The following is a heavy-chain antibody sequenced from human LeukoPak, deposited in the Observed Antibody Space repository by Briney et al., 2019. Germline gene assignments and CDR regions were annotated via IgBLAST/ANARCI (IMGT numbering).Heavy chain of an antibody. J-gene: IGHJ4*02. CDR2: INHSGST. V-gene: IGHV4-34*01. Sequence: SETLSLTCAVYGGSFSGYYWSWIRQPPGKGLEWIGEINHSGSTNYNPSLKSRDTISVDTSKNQFSLKLSSVTAADTAVYYCARGLVVAAALNYWGQGTLVTVSS. CDR3: ARGLVVAAALNY. D-gene: IGHD2-15*01. CDR1: GGSFSGYY.